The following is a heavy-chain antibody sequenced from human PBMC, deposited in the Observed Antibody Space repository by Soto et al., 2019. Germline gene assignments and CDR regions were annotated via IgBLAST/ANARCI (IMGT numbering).Heavy chain of an antibody. CDR2: ISYDGSNK. D-gene: IGHD6-13*01. J-gene: IGHJ5*02. CDR1: GFTFSSYA. V-gene: IGHV3-30-3*01. CDR3: ARNRYSSSISWFDP. Sequence: GGSLRLSCAASGFTFSSYAMHWVPQAPGKGLQWVAVISYDGSNKYYADSVKGRFTISRDNSKKTLYLQMNSLRPEDTAVYYCARNRYSSSISWFDPWGQGTLVTVSS.